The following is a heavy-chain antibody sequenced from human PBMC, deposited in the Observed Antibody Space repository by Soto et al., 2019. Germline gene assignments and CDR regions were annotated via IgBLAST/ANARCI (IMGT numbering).Heavy chain of an antibody. V-gene: IGHV3-53*04. J-gene: IGHJ6*03. CDR2: IYSGGST. Sequence: PGGSLRLSCAASGFTVSSNYMSWVRQAPGKGLEWVSVIYSGGSTYYADSVKGRFTISRHNSKNTLYLQMNSLRAEDTAVYYCARDSYCSSTSCYSSYMDVWGQGTTVTSP. D-gene: IGHD2-2*01. CDR3: ARDSYCSSTSCYSSYMDV. CDR1: GFTVSSNY.